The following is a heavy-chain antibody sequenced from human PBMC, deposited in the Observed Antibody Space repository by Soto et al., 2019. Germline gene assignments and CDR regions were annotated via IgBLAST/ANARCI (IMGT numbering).Heavy chain of an antibody. CDR3: ARDWFGAYFDD. Sequence: PSQTLSLTCAISGDSVSSNNPAWNWIRQSPSRGLEWLGRTYYRPKWYHDYAVSVTSRITINPDTSKNQFTLQLNSVTPEDTAVYYCARDWFGAYFDDWGQGTQVTVSS. D-gene: IGHD3-10*01. V-gene: IGHV6-1*01. CDR1: GDSVSSNNPA. CDR2: TYYRPKWYH. J-gene: IGHJ4*02.